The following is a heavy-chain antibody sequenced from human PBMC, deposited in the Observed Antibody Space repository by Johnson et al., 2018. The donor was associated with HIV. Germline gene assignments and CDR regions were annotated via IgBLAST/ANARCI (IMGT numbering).Heavy chain of an antibody. CDR1: GFTFSSYA. V-gene: IGHV3-64*01. CDR2: ISSNGGST. J-gene: IGHJ3*02. D-gene: IGHD4-17*01. Sequence: VQLVESGGGLVQPGGSLRLSCAASGFTFSSYAMHWVRQAPGKGLEYVSAISSNGGSTYYANSVKGRFTISRDNSKNSLYLQMNSLRAGDTAVYYCARAYGDYEDAFDIWGQGTMVTVSS. CDR3: ARAYGDYEDAFDI.